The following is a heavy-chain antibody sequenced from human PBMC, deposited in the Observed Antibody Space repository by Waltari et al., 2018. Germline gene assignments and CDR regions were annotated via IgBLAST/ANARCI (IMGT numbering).Heavy chain of an antibody. Sequence: EVQLVESGGGLVQPGGSLRLSCAASGFTFSSYWISWVRQAPGKGLEWVANIKQDGSEKSYVDALKGRFTISRDNAKNSLYLQMNSLRAEDTAVYYCARPGDYAAFDIWGQGTMVTVSS. CDR2: IKQDGSEK. J-gene: IGHJ3*02. D-gene: IGHD4-17*01. CDR3: ARPGDYAAFDI. CDR1: GFTFSSYW. V-gene: IGHV3-7*01.